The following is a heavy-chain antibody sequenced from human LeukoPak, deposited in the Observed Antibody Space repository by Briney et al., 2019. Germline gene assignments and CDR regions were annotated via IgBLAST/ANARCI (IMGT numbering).Heavy chain of an antibody. D-gene: IGHD6-19*01. J-gene: IGHJ4*02. Sequence: SETLSLTCTVSGGSISSSSYYWGWIRQPPGKGLEWIGSIYYSGSTYYNPSLKSRVTISVDTSKNQFSLKLSSVTAADTAVYYCARHGGYSSGWLYFYYWGQGTLVTVSS. CDR3: ARHGGYSSGWLYFYY. CDR1: GGSISSSSYY. V-gene: IGHV4-39*01. CDR2: IYYSGST.